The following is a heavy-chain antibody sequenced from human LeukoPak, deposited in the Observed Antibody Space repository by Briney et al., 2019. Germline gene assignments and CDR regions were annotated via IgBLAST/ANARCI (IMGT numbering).Heavy chain of an antibody. Sequence: PGGSLRLSCAASGFTFSSYSMNWVRQAPGKGLEWVSYISSSSSTIYYADSVKGRFTISRDNAKNSLYLQMNSLRDEDTAVYYCARDGVEDTAMVHYFDYWGQGTLVTVSS. J-gene: IGHJ4*02. V-gene: IGHV3-48*02. CDR2: ISSSSSTI. D-gene: IGHD5-18*01. CDR1: GFTFSSYS. CDR3: ARDGVEDTAMVHYFDY.